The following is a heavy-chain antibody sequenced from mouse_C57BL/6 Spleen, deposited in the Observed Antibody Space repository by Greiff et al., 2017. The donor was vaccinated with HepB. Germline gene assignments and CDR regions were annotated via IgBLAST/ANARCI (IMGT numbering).Heavy chain of an antibody. V-gene: IGHV1-39*01. CDR1: GYSFTDYN. D-gene: IGHD1-1*01. J-gene: IGHJ4*01. Sequence: EVQLQQSGPELVKPGASVKISCKASGYSFTDYNMNWVKQSNGKSLEWIGVINPNYGTTSYNQKFKGKATLTVDQSSSTADMQLNSLTSEDSAVYYCAREAITTVVPYAMDYWGQGTSVTVSS. CDR2: INPNYGTT. CDR3: AREAITTVVPYAMDY.